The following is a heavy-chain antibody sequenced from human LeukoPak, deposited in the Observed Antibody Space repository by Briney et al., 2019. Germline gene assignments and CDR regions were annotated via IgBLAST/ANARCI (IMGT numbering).Heavy chain of an antibody. V-gene: IGHV3-11*04. CDR2: ISISGSTM. J-gene: IGHJ6*03. CDR3: ATGRVEADYYYYYYMDV. CDR1: GFTFSDYY. Sequence: PGGSLRLSCAASGFTFSDYYMRWIRQAPGKGLEWVSYISISGSTMYYADSVKGRFTISRDNAKNSLYLQMNSLRAEDTAVYYCATGRVEADYYYYYYMDVWGKGTTVTVSS. D-gene: IGHD2-15*01.